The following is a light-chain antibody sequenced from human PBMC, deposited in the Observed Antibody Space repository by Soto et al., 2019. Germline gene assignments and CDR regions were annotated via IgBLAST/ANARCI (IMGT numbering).Light chain of an antibody. Sequence: EIVLTQSPGTLSLSPGERATLSCRASQSVSSSYLAWYQQKPGQAPRLLIYGASSRATGIPDRFSGSGSGTDFTITISRLEPEDFAVYYCQQYGSSPQWTFGQGTKV. J-gene: IGKJ1*01. CDR2: GAS. CDR3: QQYGSSPQWT. V-gene: IGKV3-20*01. CDR1: QSVSSSY.